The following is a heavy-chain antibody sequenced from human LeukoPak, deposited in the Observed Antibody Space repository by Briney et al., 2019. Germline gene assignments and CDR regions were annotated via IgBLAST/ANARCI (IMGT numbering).Heavy chain of an antibody. J-gene: IGHJ4*02. V-gene: IGHV4-38-2*01. CDR3: ARYCTSTTCILRGFDY. CDR1: GYSFTSGHY. Sequence: PSETLSLTCSVSGYSFTSGHYWGWIRQPPGKGLEWIANIYHTGSALYNPSLKSRVTISEDTSKNQFSLKLSSVTAADTAVYYCARYCTSTTCILRGFDYWGQGTLVTVSS. D-gene: IGHD2-2*01. CDR2: IYHTGSA.